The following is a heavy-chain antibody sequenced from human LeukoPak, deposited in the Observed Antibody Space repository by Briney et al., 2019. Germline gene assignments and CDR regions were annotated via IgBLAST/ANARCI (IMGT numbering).Heavy chain of an antibody. CDR2: IYYSGST. J-gene: IGHJ3*02. CDR3: ARGSDDVFDI. V-gene: IGHV4-39*07. D-gene: IGHD1-26*01. Sequence: TETLSLACTVSGRSISSSSYYSGSIRQPPGKGLEWIGSIYYSGSTYYNPSVKSRVTISVDTSKNQFSLKLSSVTAADTAVYYCARGSDDVFDIWGQGTMVTVSS. CDR1: GRSISSSSYY.